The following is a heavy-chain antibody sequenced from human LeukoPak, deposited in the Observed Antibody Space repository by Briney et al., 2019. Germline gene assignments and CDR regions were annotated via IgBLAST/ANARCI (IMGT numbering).Heavy chain of an antibody. CDR2: ISGSGYST. CDR3: AKDQRRGYCSSTSCYIDY. Sequence: GGSLRLSCAASGFTFSSYAMSWVRQAPGKGLEWVSLISGSGYSTYYADSVKGRFTISRDNSKNTLYLQMDSLRAEDTAVYYCAKDQRRGYCSSTSCYIDYWGQGTLVTVSS. CDR1: GFTFSSYA. V-gene: IGHV3-23*01. D-gene: IGHD2-2*02. J-gene: IGHJ4*02.